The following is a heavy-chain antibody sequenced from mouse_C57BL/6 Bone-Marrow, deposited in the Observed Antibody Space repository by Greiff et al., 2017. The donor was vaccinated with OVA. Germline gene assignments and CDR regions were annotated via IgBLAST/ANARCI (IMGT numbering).Heavy chain of an antibody. CDR1: GYAFTNYL. CDR2: INPGSGGT. CDR3: ARGWDGYSFDY. D-gene: IGHD2-3*01. Sequence: QVQLQQSGAELVRPGTSVKVSCKASGYAFTNYLIEWVKQRPGQGLEWIGVINPGSGGTNYNEKFKGKATLTADKSSSTAYMQLSSLTSEDSAVYFCARGWDGYSFDYWGQGTTLTVSS. J-gene: IGHJ2*01. V-gene: IGHV1-54*01.